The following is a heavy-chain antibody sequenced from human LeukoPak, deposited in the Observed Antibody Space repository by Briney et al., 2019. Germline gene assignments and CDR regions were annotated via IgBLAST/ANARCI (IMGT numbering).Heavy chain of an antibody. V-gene: IGHV1-46*01. CDR1: GYTFISYY. CDR3: AREDVVLVDAVRYYYYGMDV. D-gene: IGHD2-8*01. Sequence: ASVTVSCKASGYTFISYYMHWVRQAPGQGLEWMGIINPSGGSTSYAQKFQDRVTMTRATSTSTVYMELSSLKSEDTAVYYCAREDVVLVDAVRYYYYGMDVWGQGTTVTVSS. J-gene: IGHJ6*02. CDR2: INPSGGST.